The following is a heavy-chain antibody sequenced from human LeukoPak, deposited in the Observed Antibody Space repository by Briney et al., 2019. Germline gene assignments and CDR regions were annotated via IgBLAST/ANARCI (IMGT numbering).Heavy chain of an antibody. D-gene: IGHD6-25*01. Sequence: KPSETLSLTCSVSGGSSSNYYWSWIRQPPGRGLEWIGYIYYSGSTNSNASLKSRVTIFVDPSKNQFSLRLSSVTAADTAVYYCARVDSSGWRPFDYWGQGTLVTVSS. CDR3: ARVDSSGWRPFDY. V-gene: IGHV4-59*01. J-gene: IGHJ4*02. CDR2: IYYSGST. CDR1: GGSSSNYY.